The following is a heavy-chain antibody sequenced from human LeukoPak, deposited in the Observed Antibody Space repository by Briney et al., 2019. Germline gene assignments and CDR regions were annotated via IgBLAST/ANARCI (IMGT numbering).Heavy chain of an antibody. D-gene: IGHD3-16*01. V-gene: IGHV4-34*01. CDR1: GGSFSGYY. CDR3: ARSDGGDTLGWFDP. J-gene: IGHJ5*02. CDR2: INHSGST. Sequence: PSETLSLTCAVYGGSFSGYYWSWIRQPPGKGLEWIGEINHSGSTNYNPSLKSRVTISVDTSKNQFSLKLSSVTAADTAVYYCARSDGGDTLGWFDPWGQGTLVTVSS.